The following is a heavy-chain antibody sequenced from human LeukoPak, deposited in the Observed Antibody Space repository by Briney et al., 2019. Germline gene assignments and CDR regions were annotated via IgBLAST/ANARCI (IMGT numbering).Heavy chain of an antibody. J-gene: IGHJ4*02. CDR1: GFTFSSYA. CDR3: ARGDYGDFDY. V-gene: IGHV3-64D*09. D-gene: IGHD4-17*01. Sequence: GGSLRLSCSASGFTFSSYAMHWVRQAPGKGLEYVSAISSNGGSTYYADSVKGRFTISRDNSKNTLYLQMSSLRAEDTAVYYCARGDYGDFDYWGQGTLVTVSS. CDR2: ISSNGGST.